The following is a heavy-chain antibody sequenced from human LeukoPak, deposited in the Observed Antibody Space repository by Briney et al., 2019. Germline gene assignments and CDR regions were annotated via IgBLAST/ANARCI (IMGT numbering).Heavy chain of an antibody. D-gene: IGHD1-7*01. CDR2: IDHSGST. CDR1: GGSIINSNW. J-gene: IGHJ3*02. CDR3: ARANSHYDAFDI. Sequence: SETLSLTCAVSGGSIINSNWWSWVRQPPGKGLEWIGEIDHSGSTSYNPSLKSRVTMSVDRSQNQFSLRLSSVTAADTAVYYCARANSHYDAFDIWGQGTMVTVSS. V-gene: IGHV4-4*02.